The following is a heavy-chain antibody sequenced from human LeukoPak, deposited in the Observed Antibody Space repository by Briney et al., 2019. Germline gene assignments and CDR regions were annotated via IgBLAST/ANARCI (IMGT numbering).Heavy chain of an antibody. CDR2: LYSGGAT. Sequence: GGSLSLSCAASGFTVSSNYMSWVRQPAGKGLEWVSVLYSGGATFYADSVKGRFTISRDTSKNTLYLQMNDLRADDTAVYYCTKLKGWYGEGFFDYWGQGTLVTVSS. V-gene: IGHV3-53*01. CDR3: TKLKGWYGEGFFDY. D-gene: IGHD6-19*01. CDR1: GFTVSSNY. J-gene: IGHJ4*02.